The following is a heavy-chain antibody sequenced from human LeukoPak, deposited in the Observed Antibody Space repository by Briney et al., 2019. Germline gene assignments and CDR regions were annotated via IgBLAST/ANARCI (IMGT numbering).Heavy chain of an antibody. CDR1: GYTFTGYY. D-gene: IGHD3-22*01. J-gene: IGHJ4*02. CDR3: ARAIPLPNYYDSSGYYGG. V-gene: IGHV1-2*06. Sequence: ASVKVSCKASGYTFTGYYMHRVRQAPGQGLEWIGRINPNSGGTNYAQKFQGRVTMTRDTSISTAYMELSRLRSDDTAVYYCARAIPLPNYYDSSGYYGGWGQGTLVTVSS. CDR2: INPNSGGT.